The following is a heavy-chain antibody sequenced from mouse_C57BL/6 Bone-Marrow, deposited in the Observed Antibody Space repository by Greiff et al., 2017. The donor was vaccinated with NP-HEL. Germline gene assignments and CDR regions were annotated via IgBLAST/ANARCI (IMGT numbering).Heavy chain of an antibody. V-gene: IGHV1-69*01. CDR1: GYTFTSYW. CDR3: ARSFDYGSSYDYAMDY. J-gene: IGHJ4*01. D-gene: IGHD1-1*01. CDR2: IDPSDSYT. Sequence: QVQLKQSGAELVMPGASVKLSCKASGYTFTSYWMHWVKQRPGQGLEWIGEIDPSDSYTNYNQKFKGKSTLTVDKSSSTAYMQLSSLTSEDSAVYYCARSFDYGSSYDYAMDYWGQGPQSPSPQ.